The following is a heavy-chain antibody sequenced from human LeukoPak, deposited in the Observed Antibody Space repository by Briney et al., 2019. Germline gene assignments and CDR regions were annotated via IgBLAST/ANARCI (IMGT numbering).Heavy chain of an antibody. D-gene: IGHD3-3*01. CDR1: GGTFSSYA. J-gene: IGHJ4*02. V-gene: IGHV1-69*13. CDR2: IIPIFGTA. CDR3: AREGNTRDFWSGSFDY. Sequence: ASVKVSCKASGGTFSSYAISWVRQAPGQGLEWMGGIIPIFGTANYAQKFQGRVTITADESTSTAYMELRSLRSDDTAVYYCAREGNTRDFWSGSFDYWGQGTLVTVSS.